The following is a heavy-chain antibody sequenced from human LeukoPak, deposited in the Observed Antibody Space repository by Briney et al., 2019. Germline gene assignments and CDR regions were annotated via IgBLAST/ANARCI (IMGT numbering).Heavy chain of an antibody. Sequence: GGSLRLSCAASGFTFSSYEMKWVRQAPGKRLEWVSYISSSAGSIYLADSVKDRFSVSRDNAKNSLYLQMTSLRAEDTGIYYCARVLLSGYDRPIDFWGQGTLVTVSS. D-gene: IGHD5-12*01. J-gene: IGHJ4*02. V-gene: IGHV3-48*03. CDR1: GFTFSSYE. CDR3: ARVLLSGYDRPIDF. CDR2: ISSSAGSI.